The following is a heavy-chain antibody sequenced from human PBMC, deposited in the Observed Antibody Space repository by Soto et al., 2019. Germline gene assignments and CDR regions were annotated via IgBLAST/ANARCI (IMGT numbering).Heavy chain of an antibody. V-gene: IGHV2-5*02. CDR2: IYWDDDK. Sequence: QITLNESGPTVVKPTETLTLTCTFSGFSLTTSGVGVGWVRQSPGKTPERLAFIYWDDDKRYSTALKSRLTITKDTSKNQVVQTMANVDPADTATYYCAHRVLRAVFGLVTTTAIYFDFWGQGTPVVVSS. J-gene: IGHJ4*02. D-gene: IGHD3-3*01. CDR3: AHRVLRAVFGLVTTTAIYFDF. CDR1: GFSLTTSGVG.